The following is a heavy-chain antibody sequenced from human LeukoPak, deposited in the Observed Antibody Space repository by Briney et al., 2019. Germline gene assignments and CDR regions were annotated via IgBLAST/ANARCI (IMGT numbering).Heavy chain of an antibody. Sequence: GRSLRLSCAASGFTFSSYGMHWVRQAPGKGLEWVAVIWYDGSNKYYADSVKGRFTISRDNSKNTLYLQMNSLRAEDTAVYYCARDGDYYDSSGYCLYWGQGTLVTVSS. V-gene: IGHV3-33*01. CDR1: GFTFSSYG. CDR2: IWYDGSNK. D-gene: IGHD3-22*01. CDR3: ARDGDYYDSSGYCLY. J-gene: IGHJ4*02.